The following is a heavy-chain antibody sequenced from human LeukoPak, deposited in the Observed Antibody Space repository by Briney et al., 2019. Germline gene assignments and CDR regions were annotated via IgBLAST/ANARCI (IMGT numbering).Heavy chain of an antibody. Sequence: PGGSLRLSCVASGFTFSSYAMNWVRQAPGKGLEWVAIISYDGSINYADSVKGRFTISRDNSKNTQYLQMNSLRTEDTAVYYCVREAITMIRGIRVKWFDPWGQGTLVTVSS. J-gene: IGHJ5*02. CDR3: VREAITMIRGIRVKWFDP. CDR1: GFTFSSYA. V-gene: IGHV3-30-3*01. D-gene: IGHD3-10*01. CDR2: ISYDGSI.